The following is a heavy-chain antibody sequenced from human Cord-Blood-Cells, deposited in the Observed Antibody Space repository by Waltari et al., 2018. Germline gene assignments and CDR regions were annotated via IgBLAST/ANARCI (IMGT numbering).Heavy chain of an antibody. Sequence: QVQLVQSGAEVKKPWASLEVCCKASGYTFTGYYMPWVRPAPGQGLEWMGWNHPNSGGTTYAQKFQGRVTMTRDTSISTAYMELSTLRSDATAVYHCARSATGEGDWYFDLWGRGTLVTVSS. CDR3: ARSATGEGDWYFDL. V-gene: IGHV1-2*02. CDR1: GYTFTGYY. CDR2: NHPNSGGT. D-gene: IGHD7-27*01. J-gene: IGHJ2*01.